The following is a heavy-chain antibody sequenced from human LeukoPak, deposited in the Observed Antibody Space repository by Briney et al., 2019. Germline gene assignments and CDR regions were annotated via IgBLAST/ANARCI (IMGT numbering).Heavy chain of an antibody. D-gene: IGHD2-8*01. CDR1: SGSISSYY. CDR3: ARGRVSFDP. CDR2: IYYSGST. V-gene: IGHV4-59*01. J-gene: IGHJ5*02. Sequence: PSETLSLTCTVSSGSISSYYWTWIRQPPGKGLEWIGYIYYSGSTNYNPSLKSRVTISVDTSKNQFSLKLSSVTAADTAVYYCARGRVSFDPWGQGTLVTVSS.